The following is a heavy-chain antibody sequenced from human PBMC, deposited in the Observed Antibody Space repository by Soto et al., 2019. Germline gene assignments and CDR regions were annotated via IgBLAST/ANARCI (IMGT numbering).Heavy chain of an antibody. CDR3: DRGAEYSGSWDYFDY. J-gene: IGHJ4*02. D-gene: IGHD1-26*01. CDR2: IYYSGST. CDR1: GGSISSGDYY. V-gene: IGHV4-30-4*01. Sequence: SETLSLTCTVSGGSISSGDYYWSWIRQPPGKGLEWIGYIYYSGSTYYNPSLKSRVTISVDTSKNQFSLKLSSVTAADTAVYYCDRGAEYSGSWDYFDYWGQGTLVTVYS.